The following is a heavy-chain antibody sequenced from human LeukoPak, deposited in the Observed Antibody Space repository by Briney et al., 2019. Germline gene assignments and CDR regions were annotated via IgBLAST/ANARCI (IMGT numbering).Heavy chain of an antibody. CDR2: MNPNSGNT. Sequence: ASVKVSCKASGYTFTSYDINWVRQATGQGLEWMGWMNPNSGNTGYAQKFQGRVTMTRNTSISTAYMELSSLRSEDTAVYYCARTPAIRRITIFGVVTPYYFDYWGQGTLVTVSP. V-gene: IGHV1-8*01. J-gene: IGHJ4*02. CDR3: ARTPAIRRITIFGVVTPYYFDY. D-gene: IGHD3-3*01. CDR1: GYTFTSYD.